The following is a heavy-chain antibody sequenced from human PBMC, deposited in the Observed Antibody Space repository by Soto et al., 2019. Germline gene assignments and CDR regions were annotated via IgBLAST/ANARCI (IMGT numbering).Heavy chain of an antibody. CDR3: AIASYIVATITRHYYYYYGMDV. Sequence: SVKVSCKASGGTFSSYAISWVRQAPGQGLEWMGGIIPIFGTANYAQKFQGRVTITADESTSTAYMELSSLRSEDTAVYYCAIASYIVATITRHYYYYYGMDVWGQGTTVTVSS. D-gene: IGHD5-12*01. CDR2: IIPIFGTA. J-gene: IGHJ6*02. CDR1: GGTFSSYA. V-gene: IGHV1-69*13.